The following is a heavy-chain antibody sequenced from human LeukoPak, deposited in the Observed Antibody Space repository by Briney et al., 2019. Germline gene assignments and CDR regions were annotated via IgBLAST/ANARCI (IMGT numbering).Heavy chain of an antibody. CDR2: ISYDGSNK. CDR3: AKLIVVVY. V-gene: IGHV3-30*18. CDR1: GFTFSSYG. J-gene: IGHJ4*02. Sequence: TGGSLRLSCAASGFTFSSYGMHWVRQAPGKGLEWVAVISYDGSNKYYADSVKGRFTISRDNSKNTLYLQMNSLRAEDTAVYYCAKLIVVVYWGQGTPVTVSS. D-gene: IGHD3-22*01.